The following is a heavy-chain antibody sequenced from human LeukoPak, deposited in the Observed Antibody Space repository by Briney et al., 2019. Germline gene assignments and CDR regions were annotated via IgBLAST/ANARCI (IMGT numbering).Heavy chain of an antibody. CDR3: ARRWNYGRNYYIDV. CDR1: GYSISSGYY. D-gene: IGHD1-7*01. Sequence: KASETLSLTCAVSGYSISSGYYWGWIRPPPGKGLEWIGTIYHSGSTYYNPSLMSRVTVSVDTSKKQFSLRLTSVTATDTAVYYCARRWNYGRNYYIDVWGKGATVSVSS. CDR2: IYHSGST. V-gene: IGHV4-38-2*01. J-gene: IGHJ6*03.